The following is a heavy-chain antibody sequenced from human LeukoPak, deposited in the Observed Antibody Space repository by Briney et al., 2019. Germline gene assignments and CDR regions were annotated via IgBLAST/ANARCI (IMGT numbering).Heavy chain of an antibody. J-gene: IGHJ3*01. D-gene: IGHD6-19*01. CDR1: GGSISSSSYY. CDR3: AKEIWGSSGWYGSAFDF. CDR2: IYYSGST. Sequence: PSETLSLTCTVSGGSISSSSYYWGWIRQPPGKGLEWIGSIYYSGSTYYNPSLKSRVTISVDTSKNQFSLKLSSVTAADTAVYYCAKEIWGSSGWYGSAFDFWGQGTMVTVSS. V-gene: IGHV4-39*02.